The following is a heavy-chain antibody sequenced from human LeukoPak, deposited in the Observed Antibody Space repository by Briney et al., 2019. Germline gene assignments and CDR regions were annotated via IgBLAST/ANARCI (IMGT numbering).Heavy chain of an antibody. Sequence: ASATLSLTCTVSGYSVSRGYYWGWIRQPPGKGLEWIGSIYYSGSTYYNPSLKSRVTISVDTSKNQFSLKLSSVTAADTAVYYCARDPAMAPPYYMDVWGKGTTVTVSS. CDR1: GYSVSRGYY. CDR3: ARDPAMAPPYYMDV. J-gene: IGHJ6*03. D-gene: IGHD5-18*01. CDR2: IYYSGST. V-gene: IGHV4-38-2*02.